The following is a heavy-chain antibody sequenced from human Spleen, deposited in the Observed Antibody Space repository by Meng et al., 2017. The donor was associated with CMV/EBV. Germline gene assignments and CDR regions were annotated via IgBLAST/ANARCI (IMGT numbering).Heavy chain of an antibody. D-gene: IGHD6-13*01. V-gene: IGHV3-21*01. CDR1: GFTFSSYS. CDR3: ASRLSSSWTWVDY. Sequence: AASGFTFSSYSMNWVRQAPGKGLEWVSSISSSSSYIYYADSVKGRFTISRDNAKNSLYLQMNSLRAEDTAVYYCASRLSSSWTWVDYWGQGTLVTVSS. J-gene: IGHJ4*02. CDR2: ISSSSSYI.